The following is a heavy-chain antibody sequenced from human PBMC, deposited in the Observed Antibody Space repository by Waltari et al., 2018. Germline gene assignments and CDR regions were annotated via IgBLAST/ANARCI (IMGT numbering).Heavy chain of an antibody. Sequence: QVQLVQSGAEVKKPGSSVKVSCKASGGTFSPYTISWVRQAPGQGLEWMGRIVPILDMANYAQKFQGRVTITADKSTSTAYIELNSLRSEDTAIYYCAFAGVTTYSGSLDYWGQGTLVTVSS. J-gene: IGHJ4*02. D-gene: IGHD1-26*01. V-gene: IGHV1-69*02. CDR1: GGTFSPYT. CDR2: IVPILDMA. CDR3: AFAGVTTYSGSLDY.